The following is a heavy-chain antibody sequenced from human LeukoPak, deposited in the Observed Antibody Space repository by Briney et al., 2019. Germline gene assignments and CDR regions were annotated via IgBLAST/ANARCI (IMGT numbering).Heavy chain of an antibody. V-gene: IGHV1-3*01. CDR3: AREKYYYDSSGPHGFDI. CDR1: GYTFTSYA. D-gene: IGHD3-22*01. Sequence: ASVKVSCKASGYTFTSYAMHWVRQAPGQRLEWMGWINAGNGNTKYSQKFQGRVTITRDTSTTTAYMELSRLRSDDTALYYCAREKYYYDSSGPHGFDIWGQGTMVTVSS. J-gene: IGHJ3*02. CDR2: INAGNGNT.